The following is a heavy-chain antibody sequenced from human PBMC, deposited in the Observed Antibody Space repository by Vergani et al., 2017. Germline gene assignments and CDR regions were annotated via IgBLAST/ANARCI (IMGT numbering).Heavy chain of an antibody. V-gene: IGHV3-9*01. J-gene: IGHJ5*02. CDR3: ARGNYYGSGTYVDP. D-gene: IGHD3-10*01. CDR1: GITFWKFG. CDR2: ISWNSGAV. Sequence: EVDLVESGGGLAQPGGSLRLSCEASGITFWKFGMHWVRQGPGKGLEWVSGISWNSGAVDYADSVRGRFTISRDNAKNSLFLEMNSLRFEDTAVYYCARGNYYGSGTYVDPWGQGTLVTVSS.